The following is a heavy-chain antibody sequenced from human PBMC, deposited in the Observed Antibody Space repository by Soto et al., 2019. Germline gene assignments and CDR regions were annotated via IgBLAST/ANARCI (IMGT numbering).Heavy chain of an antibody. J-gene: IGHJ4*02. CDR2: INAGNGNT. CDR1: GYTFTSYA. V-gene: IGHV1-3*01. D-gene: IGHD5-12*01. Sequence: RASVKVSCKASGYTFTSYAMHWVRQAPGQRLEWMGWINAGNGNTKYSQKFQGRVTITRDTSASTAYMELSSLRSEDTAVYYCARDRGRGGYDFDYWGQGTLVTVSS. CDR3: ARDRGRGGYDFDY.